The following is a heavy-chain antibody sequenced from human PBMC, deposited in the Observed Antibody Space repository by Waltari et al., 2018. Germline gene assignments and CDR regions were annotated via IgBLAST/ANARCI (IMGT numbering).Heavy chain of an antibody. CDR2: ISNEGTRT. Sequence: EVRLVATGGGSVQPGVTPWFCCQATRSTFSADWLHSGRQSPGKGLMWVARISNEGTRTRYADSVESRFTISRDNTKNTLYLQMHSLTAEDTAVYFCARVEPADYIGTDYWGPGTLVTVSS. D-gene: IGHD3-10*01. CDR3: ARVEPADYIGTDY. J-gene: IGHJ4*02. CDR1: RSTFSADW. V-gene: IGHV3-74*01.